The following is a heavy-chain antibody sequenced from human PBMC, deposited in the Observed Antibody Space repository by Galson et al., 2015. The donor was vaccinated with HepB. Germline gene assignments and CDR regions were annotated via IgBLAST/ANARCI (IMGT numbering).Heavy chain of an antibody. CDR1: GFAFSRYS. CDR2: ISHDGGNK. V-gene: IGHV3-30-3*01. Sequence: PLRLSCAASGFAFSRYSMHWVRQAPGKGLEWVALISHDGGNKYYADSFKGRVTISRDNVNNTVYLQMNSLRAEDTAVYYCAKDFILIGFDIWGQGSLVIVSS. J-gene: IGHJ3*02. CDR3: AKDFILIGFDI.